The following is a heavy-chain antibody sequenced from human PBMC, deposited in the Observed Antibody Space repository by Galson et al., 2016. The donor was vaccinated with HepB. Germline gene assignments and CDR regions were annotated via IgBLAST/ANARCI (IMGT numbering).Heavy chain of an antibody. CDR1: GYTFASYQ. CDR2: IDPRGGDT. J-gene: IGHJ2*01. D-gene: IGHD2-15*01. V-gene: IGHV1-46*01. Sequence: SVKVSCKAFGYTFASYQLHWVRQAPGQGLEWMGVIDPRGGDTNYVQKFRGRVTVTSDTSTNTVYLEMSSLSSEDTAVYYCARKGLSGGDWFFDIWGRGTLVIVFS. CDR3: ARKGLSGGDWFFDI.